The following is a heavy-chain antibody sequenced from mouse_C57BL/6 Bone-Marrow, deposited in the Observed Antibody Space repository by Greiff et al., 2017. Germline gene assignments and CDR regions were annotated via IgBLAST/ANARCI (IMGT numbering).Heavy chain of an antibody. D-gene: IGHD5-1*01. CDR1: GYTFTPYP. Sequence: QVQLKQSGAELVKPGASVKMSCTASGYTFTPYPIEWMKQNNGKSLEWIGNFHPYNDDTKYNEKFKGKATLTVETSSNTVYMELSLLTSDDSAVYYCASSSTCFDYFDYWGQGTTLTVSS. CDR3: ASSSTCFDYFDY. CDR2: FHPYNDDT. J-gene: IGHJ2*01. V-gene: IGHV1-47*01.